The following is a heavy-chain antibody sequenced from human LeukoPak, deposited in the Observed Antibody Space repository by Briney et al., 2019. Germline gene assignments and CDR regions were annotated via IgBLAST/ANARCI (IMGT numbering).Heavy chain of an antibody. V-gene: IGHV1-18*01. J-gene: IGHJ4*02. D-gene: IGHD2-2*01. CDR3: ARDGTSTDDY. Sequence: ASVRVSCKTSGYTFSNFGINWVRQAPGQGLEWMGWISGNNGNPNYGQKFQGRFTVTTDSSTSTAYMELRNLRFDDTAAYYCARDGTSTDDYWGQGTLVTVSS. CDR1: GYTFSNFG. CDR2: ISGNNGNP.